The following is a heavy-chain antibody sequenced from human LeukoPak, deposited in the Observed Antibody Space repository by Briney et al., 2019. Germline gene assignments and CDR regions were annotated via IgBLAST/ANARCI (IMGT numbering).Heavy chain of an antibody. D-gene: IGHD6-6*01. CDR2: IKEDGSEK. CDR3: ARVGATRCFDF. J-gene: IGHJ4*02. V-gene: IGHV3-7*01. Sequence: PGGSLRLSCAASGFTFSSYWMTWVRQAPGKGLESVANIKEDGSEKFYVDSVKGRFTISRDNAKNSVFLQMNSLRGDDTAVYYCARVGATRCFDFSGPGMLVTVSS. CDR1: GFTFSSYW.